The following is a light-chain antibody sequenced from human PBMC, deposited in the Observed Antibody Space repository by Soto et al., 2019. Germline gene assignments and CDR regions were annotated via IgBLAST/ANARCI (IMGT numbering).Light chain of an antibody. CDR2: EVS. Sequence: QSVLTQPASVSGSPGQSITISCTGISSDVGSYNLVSWYQQHPDKAPQLMIYEVSKRPSGVSNRYSGSKSGNTASLTISGLQTEDEADYYCCSYAGRSNYVFGTGTKLTVL. V-gene: IGLV2-23*02. J-gene: IGLJ1*01. CDR1: SSDVGSYNL. CDR3: CSYAGRSNYV.